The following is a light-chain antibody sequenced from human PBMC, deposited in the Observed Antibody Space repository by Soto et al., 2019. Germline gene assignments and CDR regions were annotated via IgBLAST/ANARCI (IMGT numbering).Light chain of an antibody. V-gene: IGLV3-9*01. CDR3: QVWDSSGEV. Sequence: SYELTQPLSVSVALGQTAKITCGGNNIGSKNLHWYQQKTGQAPVLVIYRDSNRPSGIPERFSGSNSGNTATLTISRAQAGDEADYYCQVWDSSGEVFGGGTKLTVL. CDR1: NIGSKN. CDR2: RDS. J-gene: IGLJ2*01.